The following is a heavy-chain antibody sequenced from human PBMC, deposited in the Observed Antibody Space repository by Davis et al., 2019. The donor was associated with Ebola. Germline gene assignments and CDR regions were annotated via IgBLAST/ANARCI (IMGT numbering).Heavy chain of an antibody. CDR2: INPDAREI. J-gene: IGHJ4*02. V-gene: IGHV3-7*03. CDR3: ATVRYDLGQAY. D-gene: IGHD3-10*02. Sequence: GGSLRLSCAASGFIFTSYWMTWVRQAPGKGLEWVANINPDAREINYVDSVRGRFTISRDNGKNSLYLQMNSLRVDDTAVYYCATVRYDLGQAYWGQGTLVTVSS. CDR1: GFIFTSYW.